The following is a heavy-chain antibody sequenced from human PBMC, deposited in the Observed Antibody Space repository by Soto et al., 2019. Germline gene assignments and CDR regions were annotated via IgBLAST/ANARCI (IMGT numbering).Heavy chain of an antibody. CDR2: ISDNGKYI. J-gene: IGHJ4*02. D-gene: IGHD2-8*01. V-gene: IGHV3-21*04. Sequence: AGGSLRLSCAASGFTFRLYSLNWVRQAPGKGLEWVSSISDNGKYIYYADSVKGRFTISRDNAKNSLYLQMNSLRAEDTAMYYCARVSLYCTNGVCHFDYWGQGTLVTVS. CDR1: GFTFRLYS. CDR3: ARVSLYCTNGVCHFDY.